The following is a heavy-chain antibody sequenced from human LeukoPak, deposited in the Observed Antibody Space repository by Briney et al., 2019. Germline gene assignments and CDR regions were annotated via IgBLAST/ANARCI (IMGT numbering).Heavy chain of an antibody. D-gene: IGHD1-26*01. CDR1: GFTFSTYG. CDR3: AKSPGTLVVGAFEA. J-gene: IGHJ5*02. CDR2: SSGNGGNT. Sequence: GGSLRLSCAASGFTFSTYGMSWVRQAPGKGLEWVSISSGNGGNTYYADSVKGRFTISRDNSKNTLYLQMNSLSAEDTALYYCAKSPGTLVVGAFEAWGQGTLVTVSS. V-gene: IGHV3-23*01.